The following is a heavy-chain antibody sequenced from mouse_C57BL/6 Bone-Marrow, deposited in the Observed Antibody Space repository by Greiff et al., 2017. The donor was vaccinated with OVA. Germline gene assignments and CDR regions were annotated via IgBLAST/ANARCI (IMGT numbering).Heavy chain of an antibody. CDR1: GFSLTSYG. D-gene: IGHD2-4*01. Sequence: VQRVESGPGLVQPSQSLSITCTVSGFSLTSYGVHWVRQSPGKGLEWLGVIWSGGSTDYNAAFISRLSISKDNSKSQVFFKMNSLQADDTAIYYCAITGDWFAYWGQGTLVTVSA. V-gene: IGHV2-2*01. J-gene: IGHJ3*01. CDR3: AITGDWFAY. CDR2: IWSGGST.